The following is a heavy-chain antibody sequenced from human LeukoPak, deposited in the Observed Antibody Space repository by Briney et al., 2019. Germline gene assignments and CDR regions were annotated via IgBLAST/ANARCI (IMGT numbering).Heavy chain of an antibody. CDR2: IIPIFGTA. J-gene: IGHJ6*03. D-gene: IGHD2-2*01. Sequence: SVKVSCKASGGTFSSYAISWVRQAPGQGLEWMGGIIPIFGTANYAQKLQGRVTMTTDTSTSTAYMELRSLRSDDTAVYYCARVPAATFYYYYMDVWGKGTTVTVSS. CDR1: GGTFSSYA. V-gene: IGHV1-69*05. CDR3: ARVPAATFYYYYMDV.